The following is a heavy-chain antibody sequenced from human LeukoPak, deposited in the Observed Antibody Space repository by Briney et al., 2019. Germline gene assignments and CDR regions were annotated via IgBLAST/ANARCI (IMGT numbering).Heavy chain of an antibody. CDR2: ISGSGGST. Sequence: GGSLRLSCAASGFTFSSYAMSWVRQAPGKGLEWVSVISGSGGSTYYADSVKGRFTISRDNSKNTLYLQMNSLRAEDTAVYYCAKNRRATVTFDAFDIWGQGTMVTVSS. CDR1: GFTFSSYA. CDR3: AKNRRATVTFDAFDI. J-gene: IGHJ3*02. V-gene: IGHV3-23*01. D-gene: IGHD4-17*01.